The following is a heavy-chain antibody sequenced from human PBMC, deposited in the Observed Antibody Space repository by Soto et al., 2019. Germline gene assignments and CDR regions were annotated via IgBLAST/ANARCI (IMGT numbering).Heavy chain of an antibody. CDR2: IYYSRST. CDR1: GGSISTYY. D-gene: IGHD4-17*01. Sequence: PSETLYLTCTVSGGSISTYYWNWIRQPPGKGLEWIGYIYYSRSTNYNPSLKSRVSISGDTSKNQLSLKLSSVTAADTAVYYCARSTGYGDSYFDYWGQGTLVTVS. J-gene: IGHJ4*02. CDR3: ARSTGYGDSYFDY. V-gene: IGHV4-59*01.